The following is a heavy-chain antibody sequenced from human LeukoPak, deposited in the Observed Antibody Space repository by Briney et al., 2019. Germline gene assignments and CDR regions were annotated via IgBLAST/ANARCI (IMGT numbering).Heavy chain of an antibody. V-gene: IGHV4-59*01. D-gene: IGHD3-9*01. CDR2: ISYTGTT. Sequence: SETLSLTCDVSGASIRNKFWSWLRHPPGKALEWIGYISYTGTTSYNPSLQSRVTISVDTSKNQLSLKLTSMTAADTAVYYCARGSFHWLLGWGQGTLATVSS. CDR3: ARGSFHWLLG. CDR1: GASIRNKF. J-gene: IGHJ4*02.